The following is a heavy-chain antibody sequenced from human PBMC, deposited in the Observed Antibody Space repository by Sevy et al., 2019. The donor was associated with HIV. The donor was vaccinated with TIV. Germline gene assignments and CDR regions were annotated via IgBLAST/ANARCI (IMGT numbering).Heavy chain of an antibody. D-gene: IGHD2-2*01. J-gene: IGHJ6*02. CDR1: GFTFRSYW. Sequence: RHGGSLRLSCAVSGFTFRSYWMSWVRQAPGKGLEWVAHIKVDGSEKYHVDSVKGRFTISRDNAKNSLFLQMNSLRVEDTAVYYCARDCSSTSCLWGLDVWGQGTAVTVSS. CDR3: ARDCSSTSCLWGLDV. CDR2: IKVDGSEK. V-gene: IGHV3-7*03.